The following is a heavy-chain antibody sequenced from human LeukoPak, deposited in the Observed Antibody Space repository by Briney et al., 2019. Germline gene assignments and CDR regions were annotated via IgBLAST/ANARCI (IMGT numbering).Heavy chain of an antibody. Sequence: SETLSLTCTVSGGSISSYYWSWIRQPPGKGLEWIGYIYYSGSTNYNPSLKSRVTISVDTSKNQFSLKLSSVTAADTAVYYCARAGSGWSDFDYWGQGTLVTVPS. J-gene: IGHJ4*02. CDR2: IYYSGST. CDR1: GGSISSYY. D-gene: IGHD6-19*01. CDR3: ARAGSGWSDFDY. V-gene: IGHV4-59*01.